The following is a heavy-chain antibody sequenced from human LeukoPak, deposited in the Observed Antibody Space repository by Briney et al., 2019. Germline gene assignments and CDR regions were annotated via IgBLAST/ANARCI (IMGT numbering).Heavy chain of an antibody. V-gene: IGHV1-18*01. D-gene: IGHD3-10*01. CDR2: ISAYNGNT. Sequence: ASVKVSCKASGYTFTSYGISWVRQAPGQGLEWMGWISAYNGNTNYAQKLQGRVTMTTDTSTSTAYMELRSLRSEDTAVYYCARGGNYYGSGSYFSANYYYMDVWGKGTTVTISS. CDR1: GYTFTSYG. CDR3: ARGGNYYGSGSYFSANYYYMDV. J-gene: IGHJ6*03.